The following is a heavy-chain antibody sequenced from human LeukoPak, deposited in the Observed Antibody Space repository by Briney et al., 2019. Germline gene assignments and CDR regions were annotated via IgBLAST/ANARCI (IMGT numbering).Heavy chain of an antibody. CDR2: IYTSGST. Sequence: SETLSLTCTVSGGSISSGRYYWSWIRQPAGKGLEWIGRIYTSGSTNYNPSLKSGVTISVDTSKSQFSLRLSSVTAADTAVYYCARVGSSWRYFDYWGQGTLVTVSS. J-gene: IGHJ4*02. CDR1: GGSISSGRYY. V-gene: IGHV4-61*02. D-gene: IGHD6-13*01. CDR3: ARVGSSWRYFDY.